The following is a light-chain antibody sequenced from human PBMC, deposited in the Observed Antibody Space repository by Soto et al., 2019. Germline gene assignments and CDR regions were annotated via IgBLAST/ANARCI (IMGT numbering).Light chain of an antibody. Sequence: QSVLTQPASVSGSPGQSITISCTGTSSDVGSYNYVSWYQLHPDKAPKLMIYDVSNRPSGVSNRFSASKSGNTASLTISGLQAEDEADYYCSSYTSSYTRVFGGGTKLTVL. J-gene: IGLJ2*01. CDR1: SSDVGSYNY. V-gene: IGLV2-14*01. CDR2: DVS. CDR3: SSYTSSYTRV.